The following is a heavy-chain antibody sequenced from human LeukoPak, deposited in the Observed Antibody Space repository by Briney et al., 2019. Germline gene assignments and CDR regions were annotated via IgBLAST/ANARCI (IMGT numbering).Heavy chain of an antibody. V-gene: IGHV3-23*01. Sequence: GGSLRLSCAASGFTFSRYAMSWVRQAPGKGLEWVSAISGSGDTTYYADSVEGRFTISRDNSKNTLYLQMNSLRVEDTAVYYCARQPGLAVAVRFDYWGQGTPVTVSS. CDR2: ISGSGDTT. D-gene: IGHD6-19*01. CDR3: ARQPGLAVAVRFDY. CDR1: GFTFSRYA. J-gene: IGHJ4*02.